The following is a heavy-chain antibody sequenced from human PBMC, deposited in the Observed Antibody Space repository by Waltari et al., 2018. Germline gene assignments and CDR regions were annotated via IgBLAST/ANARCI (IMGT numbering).Heavy chain of an antibody. V-gene: IGHV1-3*01. D-gene: IGHD6-13*01. CDR3: ASRIAAADIPLGY. CDR2: INAGNGNA. CDR1: GYTFTSYA. Sequence: QVQLVQSGAEVKKPGASVKVSCKASGYTFTSYAMHWVRQAPGQRLEWMGWINAGNGNAKYAQKFQGRGTITRDTSASTAYMELSSLRSEDTAVYYCASRIAAADIPLGYWGQGTLVTVSS. J-gene: IGHJ4*02.